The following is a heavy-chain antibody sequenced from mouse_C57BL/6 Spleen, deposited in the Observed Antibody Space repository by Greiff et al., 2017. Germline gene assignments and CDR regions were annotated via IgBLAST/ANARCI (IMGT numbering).Heavy chain of an antibody. Sequence: QVQLQQPGAELVKPGASVKLSCKASGYTFTSYWMHWVKQRPGQGLEWIGMIHPNSGSTNYNEKFKSKATLTVDKSSSTAYMQLSSLTSEDSAVYYCASFITTVVATVDYWGQGTSVTVSS. J-gene: IGHJ4*01. D-gene: IGHD1-1*01. V-gene: IGHV1-64*01. CDR1: GYTFTSYW. CDR3: ASFITTVVATVDY. CDR2: IHPNSGST.